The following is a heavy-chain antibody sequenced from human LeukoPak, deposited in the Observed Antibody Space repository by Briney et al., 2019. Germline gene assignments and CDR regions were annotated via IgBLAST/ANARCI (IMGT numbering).Heavy chain of an antibody. CDR2: FDPEDGET. J-gene: IGHJ5*02. Sequence: ASVKVSCKVSGYTLTELSMHWVRQAPGKGLEWMGGFDPEDGETIYAQKFQGRVTMTEDTSTGTAYMELSSLRSEDTAVYYCATGYYDSSGYYVNWFDPWGQGTLVTVSS. CDR3: ATGYYDSSGYYVNWFDP. V-gene: IGHV1-24*01. D-gene: IGHD3-22*01. CDR1: GYTLTELS.